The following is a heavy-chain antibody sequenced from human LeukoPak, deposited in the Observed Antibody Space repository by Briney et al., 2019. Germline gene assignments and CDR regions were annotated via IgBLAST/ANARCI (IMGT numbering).Heavy chain of an antibody. CDR3: ARDLGVVVTAGAMDV. CDR2: INPSGGST. J-gene: IGHJ6*03. V-gene: IGHV1-46*01. D-gene: IGHD2-21*02. CDR1: GYTFTSYY. Sequence: ASVKVSCKASGYTFTSYYMHWVRQAPGQGLEWMGIINPSGGSTSYAQKFQGRVTMTRDMSTSTVYMELSSLRSEDTAAYYCARDLGVVVTAGAMDVWGKGTTVTVSS.